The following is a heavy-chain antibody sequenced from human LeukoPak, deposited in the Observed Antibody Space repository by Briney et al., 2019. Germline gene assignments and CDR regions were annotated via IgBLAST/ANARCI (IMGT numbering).Heavy chain of an antibody. J-gene: IGHJ4*02. CDR2: ISAGSGST. CDR3: AAYCSSSRCRSLDY. CDR1: GFSFSSYA. D-gene: IGHD2-2*01. Sequence: GGSLRLSCAASGFSFSSYAMSWVRQAPGKGLEWVSTISAGSGSTYYADSVKGWFTISRDNSNNTLYLQMNSLRAEDTAVYYCAAYCSSSRCRSLDYWGQGTLVTVSS. V-gene: IGHV3-23*01.